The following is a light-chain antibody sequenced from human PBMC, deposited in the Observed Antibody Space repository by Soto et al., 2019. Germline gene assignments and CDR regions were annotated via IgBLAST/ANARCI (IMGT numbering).Light chain of an antibody. CDR1: QSVSSY. CDR3: QQRGSWPLT. CDR2: DAS. J-gene: IGKJ4*02. Sequence: EIVLTQSPTTLSLSPWERATLSCRASQSVSSYLAWYQQKPGQAPRLLIYDASNRATGIPARFSGGGSGTDFTLTISSLEPEDFAVYYCQQRGSWPLTFGGGTKVEIK. V-gene: IGKV3-11*01.